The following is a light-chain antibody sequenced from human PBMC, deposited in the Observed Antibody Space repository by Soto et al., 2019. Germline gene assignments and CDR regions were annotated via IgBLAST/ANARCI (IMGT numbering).Light chain of an antibody. CDR1: SSDIGGYYY. J-gene: IGLJ1*01. Sequence: QSALTQPASVSGSPGQSITISCTGTSSDIGGYYYVSWYQHHPGKAPKLLIYQVTNRPSRVSNRFSGSKSGNTASLTISGLRADDEADYYCTSYSSSDIFYVFGTGTKLTVL. CDR2: QVT. CDR3: TSYSSSDIFYV. V-gene: IGLV2-14*01.